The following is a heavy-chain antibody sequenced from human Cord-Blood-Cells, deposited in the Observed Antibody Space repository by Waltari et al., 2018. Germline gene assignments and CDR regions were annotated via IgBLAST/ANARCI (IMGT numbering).Heavy chain of an antibody. J-gene: IGHJ4*02. CDR1: GGTFSSYA. V-gene: IGHV1-69*10. CDR2: IIPYLGIA. CDR3: VLGDSGYAWYFDY. D-gene: IGHD5-12*01. Sequence: QVQLVQSGAEVKKPGSSVKVSCKASGGTFSSYAIRWVRRAPGQGLEWMGGIIPYLGIANYAQKFQGRVTITADKSTSTAYMELSSLRSEDTAVYYCVLGDSGYAWYFDYWGQGTLVTVSS.